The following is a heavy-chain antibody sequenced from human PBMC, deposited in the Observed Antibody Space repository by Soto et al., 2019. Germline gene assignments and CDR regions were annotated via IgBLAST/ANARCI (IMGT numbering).Heavy chain of an antibody. V-gene: IGHV4-59*01. CDR2: IYYTGST. CDR3: ARRRDGYTGVWFDP. J-gene: IGHJ5*02. CDR1: GDPISAFY. Sequence: PSETLSLTCTVSGDPISAFYWSWIRQSPGKGLAWIGHIYYTGSTNNNPSLNSRVTISLDTPKSQFSLKLSAVSAADTAVYYCARRRDGYTGVWFDPWGQGTLVTVSS. D-gene: IGHD5-12*01.